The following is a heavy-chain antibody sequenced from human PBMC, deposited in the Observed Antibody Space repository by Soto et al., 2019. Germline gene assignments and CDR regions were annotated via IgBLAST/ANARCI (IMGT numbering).Heavy chain of an antibody. V-gene: IGHV1-8*01. Sequence: ASVKVSCKASGYTFTSYDINWVRQATGQGLEWMGWMNPNSGNTGYAQKFQGRVTMTRNTSISTAYMELSSLRSEDTAVYYCARGRYDYSNYEGPHYYYYYGMDVWGQGTTVTSP. CDR1: GYTFTSYD. D-gene: IGHD4-4*01. CDR3: ARGRYDYSNYEGPHYYYYYGMDV. CDR2: MNPNSGNT. J-gene: IGHJ6*02.